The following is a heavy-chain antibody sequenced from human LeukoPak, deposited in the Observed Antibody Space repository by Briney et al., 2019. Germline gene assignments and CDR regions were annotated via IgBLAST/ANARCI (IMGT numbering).Heavy chain of an antibody. CDR3: AKFVKWAPTHFDS. V-gene: IGHV1-69*13. D-gene: IGHD2-21*01. J-gene: IGHJ4*02. Sequence: SVKVSCKASEYTFTSYDINWVRQATGQGLEWMGGIIPMFGTANYAQKFRGRVTITADDSTSTAYMELSSLRSEDTAVYYCAKFVKWAPTHFDSWGQGTLVTVSS. CDR1: EYTFTSYD. CDR2: IIPMFGTA.